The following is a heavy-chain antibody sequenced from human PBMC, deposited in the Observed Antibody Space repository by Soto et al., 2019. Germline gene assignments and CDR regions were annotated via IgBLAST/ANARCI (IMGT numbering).Heavy chain of an antibody. CDR2: IKRKADGETT. CDR1: GFTFSNAW. J-gene: IGHJ5*01. V-gene: IGHV3-15*01. D-gene: IGHD3-10*01. Sequence: DVKLVESGGGLVKPGGSLRISCGVSGFTFSNAWMTWVRQAPGKGLEWVGRIKRKADGETTDYATSVKGRFAISRDDSTNTLFMQMVGLTIEDTAIHYCTTDRLLWFGESLSWHWFDSLGQGALVTVSS. CDR3: TTDRLLWFGESLSWHWFDS.